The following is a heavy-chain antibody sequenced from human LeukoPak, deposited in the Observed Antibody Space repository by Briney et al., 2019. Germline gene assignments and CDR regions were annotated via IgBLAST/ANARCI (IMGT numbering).Heavy chain of an antibody. CDR2: INHSGST. J-gene: IGHJ4*02. CDR1: GGSFSGYY. V-gene: IGHV4-34*01. CDR3: ARVSRYYDILTGYRPSYYFDY. Sequence: KPSETLSLTCAVYGGSFSGYYWSWIRQPPVKGLEWIGEINHSGSTNYNPSLKSRVTISVDTSKNQFSLKLSSVTAADTAVYYCARVSRYYDILTGYRPSYYFDYWGQGTLVTVSS. D-gene: IGHD3-9*01.